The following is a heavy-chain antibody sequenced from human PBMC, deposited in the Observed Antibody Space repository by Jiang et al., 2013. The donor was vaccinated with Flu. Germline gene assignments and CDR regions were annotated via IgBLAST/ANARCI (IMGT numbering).Heavy chain of an antibody. V-gene: IGHV5-51*01. CDR3: ARLSPTGRYFDWLLDY. D-gene: IGHD3-9*01. CDR1: GYSFTSYW. CDR2: IYPGDSDT. Sequence: GAEVKKPGDSLKISCKGSGYSFTSYWIGWVRQMPGKGLEWMGIIYPGDSDTRYSPSFQGQVTISADKSVSTAYLQWSSLKASDTAMYYCARLSPTGRYFDWLLDYWGQGTLVTVSS. J-gene: IGHJ4*02.